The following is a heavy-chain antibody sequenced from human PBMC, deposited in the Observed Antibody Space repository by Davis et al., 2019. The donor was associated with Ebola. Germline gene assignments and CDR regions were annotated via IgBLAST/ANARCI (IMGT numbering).Heavy chain of an antibody. CDR1: GFSFSSYW. V-gene: IGHV3-7*01. CDR3: ARDPPDSSPFNGMDV. CDR2: IKKDGSEK. D-gene: IGHD6-6*01. J-gene: IGHJ6*02. Sequence: GESLKISCAASGFSFSSYWMSWVRQAPGKGLEWVASIKKDGSEKYYVDSVKGRFTISRDNAKNSLYLQMNSLRAEDTAVYYCARDPPDSSPFNGMDVWGQGTTVTVSS.